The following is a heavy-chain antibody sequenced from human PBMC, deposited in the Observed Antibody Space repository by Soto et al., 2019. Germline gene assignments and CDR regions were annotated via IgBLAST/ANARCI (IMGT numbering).Heavy chain of an antibody. CDR2: IIPSGSST. Sequence: ASVNVSWKAAGGAFSSYTINWVRQAPGQGLEWMGRIIPSGSSTSYAQKFQGRVTMTRDTSTSTVYMELSSLRSEDTAVYYCARDQEFDPWGQGTLVTVSS. CDR1: GGAFSSYT. J-gene: IGHJ5*02. CDR3: ARDQEFDP. V-gene: IGHV1-46*03.